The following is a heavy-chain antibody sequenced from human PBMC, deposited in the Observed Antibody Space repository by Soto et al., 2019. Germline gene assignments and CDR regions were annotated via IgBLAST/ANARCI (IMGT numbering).Heavy chain of an antibody. CDR2: IWYDGSNK. CDR3: ARSGYCCGGSCYRPQYFDY. J-gene: IGHJ4*02. Sequence: GGSLRLSCAASGFTFSSYGMHWVRQAPGKGLEWVAVIWYDGSNKYYADSVKGRFTISRDNSKNTLYLQMNSLRAEDTAVYYCARSGYCCGGSCYRPQYFDYWGQGTLVTVSS. D-gene: IGHD2-15*01. CDR1: GFTFSSYG. V-gene: IGHV3-33*01.